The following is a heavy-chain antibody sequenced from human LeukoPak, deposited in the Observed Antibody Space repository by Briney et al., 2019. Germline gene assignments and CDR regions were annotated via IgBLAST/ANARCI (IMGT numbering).Heavy chain of an antibody. V-gene: IGHV4-59*01. Sequence: SETLSLTGTVSGDSISSYYWSWIRQPPGKGLEWIGYIYYSGSTNYNPSLKSRVTISEDTSKNQFSLKLSSVTAADTAVYYCARGYCSGGSCYPTGNWFDPWGQGTLVTVSS. D-gene: IGHD2-15*01. CDR1: GDSISSYY. CDR2: IYYSGST. J-gene: IGHJ5*02. CDR3: ARGYCSGGSCYPTGNWFDP.